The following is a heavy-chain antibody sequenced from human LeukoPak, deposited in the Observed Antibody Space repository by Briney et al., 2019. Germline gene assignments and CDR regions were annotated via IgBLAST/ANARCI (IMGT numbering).Heavy chain of an antibody. V-gene: IGHV4-59*01. CDR1: SGSISNYY. J-gene: IGHJ5*02. Sequence: SETLSLTCTVSSGSISNYYWNWIRQPPGKGLEWIGYIYYSGSTNYNPSLKSRVTISVDTSKNQFSLKLSSVTAADTAVYYCATLYSSGWHNWFDPWGQGTLVTVSS. D-gene: IGHD6-19*01. CDR2: IYYSGST. CDR3: ATLYSSGWHNWFDP.